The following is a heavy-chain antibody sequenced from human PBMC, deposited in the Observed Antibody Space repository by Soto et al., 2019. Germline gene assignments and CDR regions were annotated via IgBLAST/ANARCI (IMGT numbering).Heavy chain of an antibody. CDR2: IKQDGSEE. CDR3: ARIAATGRGWDV. Sequence: EVQLVESGGGLVQPGGSLRLSCVDSGFTFSSYWMSWVRQAPVKGLEWVGNIKQDGSEENYVDSLKGRFPISRDNAKNSMYLKMNSLRVEDTAVYYWARIAATGRGWDVWGQGTTGVVSS. CDR1: GFTFSSYW. D-gene: IGHD6-13*01. J-gene: IGHJ6*02. V-gene: IGHV3-7*01.